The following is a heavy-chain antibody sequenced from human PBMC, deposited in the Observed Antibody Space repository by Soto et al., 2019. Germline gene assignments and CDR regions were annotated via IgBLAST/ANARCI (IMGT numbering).Heavy chain of an antibody. J-gene: IGHJ4*02. CDR2: ISHDGAHK. Sequence: PGGSLTPSCTASGFAFINLCMHWVRQAQGKWLGWVATISHDGAHKSHADSVKARCTISRDNSKNTLYLQMERLIAEDTAVYYCAKRGRNRAYVSVLDYSGQGQLVTVS. CDR3: AKRGRNRAYVSVLDY. CDR1: GFAFINLC. V-gene: IGHV3-30*18. D-gene: IGHD5-12*01.